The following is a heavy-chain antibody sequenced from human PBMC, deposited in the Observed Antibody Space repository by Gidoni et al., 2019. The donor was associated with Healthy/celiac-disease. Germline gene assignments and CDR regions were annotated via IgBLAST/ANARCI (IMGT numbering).Heavy chain of an antibody. CDR1: GSTFSSYG. CDR3: AKDQWEVPAATPRRVDKTYYYYGMDV. J-gene: IGHJ6*02. Sequence: QVQLVESGGGVVQPGRSLRLSCAASGSTFSSYGMHWVRQPSGKGLEWGEVISYVGSNKYYADSVKGRFTISRDNSKNTLYLQMNSLRAEDTAVYYCAKDQWEVPAATPRRVDKTYYYYGMDVWGQGTTVTVSS. CDR2: ISYVGSNK. V-gene: IGHV3-30*18. D-gene: IGHD2-2*01.